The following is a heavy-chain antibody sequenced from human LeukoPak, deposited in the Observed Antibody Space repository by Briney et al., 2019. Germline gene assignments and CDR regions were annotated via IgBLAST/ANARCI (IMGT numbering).Heavy chain of an antibody. D-gene: IGHD3-16*02. Sequence: PSETLSLTCAVYGGSFSGYYWSWIRQPPGKGLEWMGEINHSGSTNYNPSLKSRVTISVDTSKNQFSLKLSSVIAADTAVYHCARAGVWGSYRYVRYYYYMDVWGKGTTVTVSS. CDR3: ARAGVWGSYRYVRYYYYMDV. J-gene: IGHJ6*03. CDR2: INHSGST. CDR1: GGSFSGYY. V-gene: IGHV4-34*01.